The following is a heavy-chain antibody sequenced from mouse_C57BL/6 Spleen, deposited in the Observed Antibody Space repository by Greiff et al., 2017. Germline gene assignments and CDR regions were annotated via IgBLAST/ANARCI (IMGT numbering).Heavy chain of an antibody. CDR1: GYTFTDYE. J-gene: IGHJ1*03. Sequence: VQLQQSGAELVRPGASVTLSCKASGYTFTDYEMHWVKQTPVHGLEWIGAIDPETGGTAYNQKFKGKAILTADKSSSTAYMELRSLTSEDSAVYYCTRRGKGNYGYFEVWGTGTTVTVSS. CDR2: IDPETGGT. V-gene: IGHV1-15*01. CDR3: TRRGKGNYGYFEV.